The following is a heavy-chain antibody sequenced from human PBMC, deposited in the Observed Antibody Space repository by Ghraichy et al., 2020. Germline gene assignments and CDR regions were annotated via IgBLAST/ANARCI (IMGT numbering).Heavy chain of an antibody. CDR3: ATDRAYSTFDI. CDR1: GFTFKSFW. CDR2: ISQDGTEI. Sequence: GESLNISCAVSGFTFKSFWMSWLRQAPGKGLEWVADISQDGTEIHYLDSVKGRFSISRDNGASLVSLEMHSLRAEDTAVYYCATDRAYSTFDIWGQGTMVTVSS. J-gene: IGHJ3*02. V-gene: IGHV3-7*03. D-gene: IGHD2-15*01.